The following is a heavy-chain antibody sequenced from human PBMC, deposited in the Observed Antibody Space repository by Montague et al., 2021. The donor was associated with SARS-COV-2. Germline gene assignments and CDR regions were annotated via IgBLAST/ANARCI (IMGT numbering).Heavy chain of an antibody. V-gene: IGHV2-70*04. J-gene: IGHJ4*02. D-gene: IGHD3-9*01. Sequence: PALVKPTQTLTLTCTFSGFSLSTSGMRASWIRQPPGKALEWLARIDWXXXKFSSTSLKTRLTISKDTSKNQVVLTMTNMDPVDTAAYYCARSYYDILTAYYTPFDYWGQGTLVTVSS. CDR1: GFSLSTSGMR. CDR3: ARSYYDILTAYYTPFDY. CDR2: IDWXXXK.